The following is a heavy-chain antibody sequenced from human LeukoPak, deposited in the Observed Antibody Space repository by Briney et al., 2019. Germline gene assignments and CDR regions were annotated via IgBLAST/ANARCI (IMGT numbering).Heavy chain of an antibody. CDR1: GFTFDDYG. J-gene: IGHJ4*02. V-gene: IGHV3-20*04. D-gene: IGHD3-10*01. CDR3: ARRALLWFGEFIDY. Sequence: GSLXLSCAASGFTFDDYGMSWVRQAPGKGLEWVSGINWNGGSTVYADSVKGRFTISRDNAKNSLYLQMNSLRAEDTALYYCARRALLWFGEFIDYWGQGTLVTVSS. CDR2: INWNGGST.